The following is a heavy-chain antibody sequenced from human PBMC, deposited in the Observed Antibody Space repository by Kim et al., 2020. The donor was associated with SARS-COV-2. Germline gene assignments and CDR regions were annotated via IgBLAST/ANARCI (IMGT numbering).Heavy chain of an antibody. Sequence: DSGKCRFTISRDNSKNTLYLQMNSLRAEDTAVYYCAVPPGYSSSDDAFDIWGQGTMVTVSS. D-gene: IGHD6-13*01. V-gene: IGHV3-30*03. J-gene: IGHJ3*02. CDR3: AVPPGYSSSDDAFDI.